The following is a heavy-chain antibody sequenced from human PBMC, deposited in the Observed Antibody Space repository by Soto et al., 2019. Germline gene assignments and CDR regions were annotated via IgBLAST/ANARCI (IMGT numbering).Heavy chain of an antibody. CDR3: ATQRGPSSSPFDY. D-gene: IGHD6-6*01. CDR2: IYPGDFRT. Sequence: RGESLKISCKTSGDSFTTDWIGWVRQMPGKGLEWMGVIYPGDFRTRYNPPFQGQVTISADKSISTAYLQWSSLKASDTAMYYCATQRGPSSSPFDYWGQGTLVTVSS. CDR1: GDSFTTDW. J-gene: IGHJ4*02. V-gene: IGHV5-51*01.